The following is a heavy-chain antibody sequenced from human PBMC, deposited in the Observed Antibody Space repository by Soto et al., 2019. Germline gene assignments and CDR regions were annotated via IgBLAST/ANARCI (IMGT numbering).Heavy chain of an antibody. CDR1: GFTFSGSP. CDR3: TCVLGDYGSSGYCYAADY. D-gene: IGHD3-22*01. CDR2: IRSEANSYAT. Sequence: GGSLRLSCAASGFTFSGSPMYWVRQASGKGLEWVGRIRSEANSYATAYAASVKGRFTISRDDSNNMAYLQMSSLKTEDTAVYYCTCVLGDYGSSGYCYAADYWGQGTLVTVSS. J-gene: IGHJ4*02. V-gene: IGHV3-73*01.